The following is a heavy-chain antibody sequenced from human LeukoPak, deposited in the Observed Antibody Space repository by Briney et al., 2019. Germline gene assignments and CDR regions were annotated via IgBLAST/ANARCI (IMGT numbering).Heavy chain of an antibody. J-gene: IGHJ5*02. CDR1: VFTFSSYS. D-gene: IGHD2-15*01. Sequence: GGSLRLSCAASVFTFSSYSMNWVRQAPGKGLEGVSYITSSGSTIYYADSVKGRFTISRDNAKNSLSLQMNSLRAEDTAVYYCARAGYCSGGSCIRSFDPWGQGTLVTVSS. CDR2: ITSSGSTI. V-gene: IGHV3-48*01. CDR3: ARAGYCSGGSCIRSFDP.